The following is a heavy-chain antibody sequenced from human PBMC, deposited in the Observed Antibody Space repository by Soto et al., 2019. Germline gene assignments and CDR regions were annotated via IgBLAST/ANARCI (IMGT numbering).Heavy chain of an antibody. D-gene: IGHD6-6*01. Sequence: PGGSLRLSCTASQLSLSGSVIYWVRQAPGKGLEWVSAISEGGAYTNYADSVRGRFTISIDNSKNTVYLEMNSLRGDDTARYFCAKLAVRLSYSGIAFWGKGTTVTVSS. V-gene: IGHV3-23*01. J-gene: IGHJ6*04. CDR1: QLSLSGSV. CDR3: AKLAVRLSYSGIAF. CDR2: ISEGGAYT.